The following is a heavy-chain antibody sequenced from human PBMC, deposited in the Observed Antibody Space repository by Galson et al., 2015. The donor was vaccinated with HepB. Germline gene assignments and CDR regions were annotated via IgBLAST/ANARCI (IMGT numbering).Heavy chain of an antibody. CDR2: VSGHGHHT. Sequence: SLRLSCAASGFIFSNHAMNWVRQAPGRGLEWVSSVSGHGHHTYYADSVKGRFSISRDNSKNTVYLQMNGLRDEDTAVYYCARGSMPRADYYFDYWGQGTLATVSS. V-gene: IGHV3-23*01. D-gene: IGHD2/OR15-2a*01. CDR3: ARGSMPRADYYFDY. J-gene: IGHJ4*02. CDR1: GFIFSNHA.